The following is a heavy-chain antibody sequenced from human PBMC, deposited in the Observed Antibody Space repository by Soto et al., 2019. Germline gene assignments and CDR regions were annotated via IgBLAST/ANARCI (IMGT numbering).Heavy chain of an antibody. D-gene: IGHD2-2*01. CDR3: ARRRDIVVVPAATNWFDP. CDR2: IYYSGST. J-gene: IGHJ5*02. Sequence: LSLTCTVSGGSISSSSYYWGWIRQPPGKGLEWIGSIYYSGSTYYNPSLKSRVTISVDTSKNQFSLKLSSVTAADTAVYYCARRRDIVVVPAATNWFDPWGQGALVTVSS. V-gene: IGHV4-39*01. CDR1: GGSISSSSYY.